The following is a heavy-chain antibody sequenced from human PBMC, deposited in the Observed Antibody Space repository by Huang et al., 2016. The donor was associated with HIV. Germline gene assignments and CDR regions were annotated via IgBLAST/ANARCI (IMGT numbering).Heavy chain of an antibody. CDR3: ARESYDFWNGYFSEFYYYYYMDV. CDR1: GFTFGDYY. V-gene: IGHV3-11*04. CDR2: IGVGGSPI. Sequence: QVQLVESGGGLVKTGGSLRLSCEASGFTFGDYYMGWMRQGPGNGLAWVASIGVGGSPIYYADSVKGRFTISRDNAENSLYLQISSLRVEDTAVYYCARESYDFWNGYFSEFYYYYYMDVWGKGTTVTVAS. J-gene: IGHJ6*03. D-gene: IGHD3-3*01.